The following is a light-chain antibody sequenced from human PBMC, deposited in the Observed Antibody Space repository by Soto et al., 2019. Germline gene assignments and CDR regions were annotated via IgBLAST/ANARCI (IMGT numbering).Light chain of an antibody. Sequence: EIVLTQSPGTLSLSPGERATLSCRASQSVSSSYLAWYQQKPGQAPRLLIYGASSRDTGIPDRVSGSGSGTDFTLIISRLEPEDFAVYYCQQYGSSLYTFGQRTKLEMK. V-gene: IGKV3-20*01. CDR1: QSVSSSY. CDR2: GAS. CDR3: QQYGSSLYT. J-gene: IGKJ2*01.